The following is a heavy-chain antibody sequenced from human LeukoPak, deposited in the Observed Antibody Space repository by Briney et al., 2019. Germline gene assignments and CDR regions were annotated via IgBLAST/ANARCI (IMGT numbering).Heavy chain of an antibody. CDR1: GCTFTSYY. V-gene: IGHV1-46*01. CDR3: ARVRDTPRGSIHYDSSGYRYYYYGMDV. D-gene: IGHD3-22*01. J-gene: IGHJ6*02. Sequence: ASVKVSCKASGCTFTSYYMHWVRQAPGQGLEWMGIINPSGGSTSYAQKFQGRVTMTRDTSTSTVYMELSSLRSEDTAVYYCARVRDTPRGSIHYDSSGYRYYYYGMDVWGQGTTVTVS. CDR2: INPSGGST.